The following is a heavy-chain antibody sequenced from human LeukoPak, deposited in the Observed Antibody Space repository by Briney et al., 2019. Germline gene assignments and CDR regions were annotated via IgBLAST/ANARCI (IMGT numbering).Heavy chain of an antibody. CDR2: ISSSSSYT. V-gene: IGHV3-11*06. J-gene: IGHJ4*02. D-gene: IGHD5-12*01. CDR3: ARDYPTTKGP. CDR1: GFTFSDYY. Sequence: PGGSLRLSCAASGFTFSDYYMDWIRQAPGKGLEWVSFISSSSSYTKYADSVKGRFTISRDNAKNSLHLPMNSLRAEDTAVYYCARDYPTTKGPWGQGTLVTVSS.